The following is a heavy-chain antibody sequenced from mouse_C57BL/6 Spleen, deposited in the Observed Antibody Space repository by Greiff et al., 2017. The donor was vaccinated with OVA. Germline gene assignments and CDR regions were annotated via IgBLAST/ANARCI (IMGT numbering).Heavy chain of an antibody. J-gene: IGHJ1*03. D-gene: IGHD1-1*01. CDR2: IYPGSGST. CDR1: GYTFTSYW. Sequence: QVQLQQPGAEPVNPLASVKMSCKASGYTFTSYWITWVKQRPGQGLEWIGDIYPGSGSTNYNEKFKSKATLTVDTSSSTAYMQLSSLTSEDSAVYYCAYGSREDWYFDVWGTGTTVTVSS. CDR3: AYGSREDWYFDV. V-gene: IGHV1-55*01.